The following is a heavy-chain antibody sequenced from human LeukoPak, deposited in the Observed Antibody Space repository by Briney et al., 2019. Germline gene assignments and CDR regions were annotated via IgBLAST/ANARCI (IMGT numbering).Heavy chain of an antibody. D-gene: IGHD1-26*01. CDR1: GFTFGDYA. Sequence: QSGGSLRLSCTASGFTFGDYAMSWVRQAPGKGLEWVGFIRSKAYGGTTEYAASVKGRFTISRDNAKNSLYLQMNSLRAEDTAVYYCARDPGTGATDYWGQGTLVTVSS. V-gene: IGHV3-49*04. J-gene: IGHJ4*02. CDR2: IRSKAYGGTT. CDR3: ARDPGTGATDY.